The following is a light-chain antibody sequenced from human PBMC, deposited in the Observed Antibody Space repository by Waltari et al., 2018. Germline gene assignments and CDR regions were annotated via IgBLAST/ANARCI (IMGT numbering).Light chain of an antibody. CDR1: QSIHDN. CDR2: GAS. Sequence: EIVMTQSPATLSVSQGERATLYCRASQSIHDNLAWYQQKPGQAPRLLIYGASTGATGIPARFRGSGSGAEFTLTITSLQSEDCAVYYCQQYNVWPPLTFGGGTKVEIK. V-gene: IGKV3-15*01. J-gene: IGKJ4*01. CDR3: QQYNVWPPLT.